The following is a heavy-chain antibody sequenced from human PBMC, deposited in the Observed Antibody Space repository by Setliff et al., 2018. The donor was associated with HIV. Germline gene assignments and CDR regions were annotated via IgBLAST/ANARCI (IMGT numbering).Heavy chain of an antibody. V-gene: IGHV4-39*07. D-gene: IGHD2-8*01. CDR1: GGSISSSSYY. Sequence: LSLTCTVSGGSISSSSYYWGWIRQPPGKGLEWIGSIYYSGSTYYNPSLKSRVTISVDTSKNQFSLKLSSVTAADTAVYYCARDIVLMVYAIGYYYYGMDVWGQGTTVTVSS. J-gene: IGHJ6*02. CDR2: IYYSGST. CDR3: ARDIVLMVYAIGYYYYGMDV.